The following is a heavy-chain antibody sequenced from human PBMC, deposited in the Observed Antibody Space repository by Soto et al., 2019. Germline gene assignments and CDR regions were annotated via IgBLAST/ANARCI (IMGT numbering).Heavy chain of an antibody. V-gene: IGHV4-30-2*01. Sequence: SETLSLTCVVSGASISSGDYAWNWVRQPPGKRLEWLGYIYNNGGSYYNPSLKSRVTISLDRSQNHFSLRLNSVTAADTALYFCARGDKNNDYYFDHWGQGTLVTVSS. J-gene: IGHJ4*02. CDR2: IYNNGGS. D-gene: IGHD3-16*01. CDR1: GASISSGDYA. CDR3: ARGDKNNDYYFDH.